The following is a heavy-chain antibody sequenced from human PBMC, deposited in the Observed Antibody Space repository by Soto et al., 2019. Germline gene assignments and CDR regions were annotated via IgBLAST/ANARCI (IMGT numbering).Heavy chain of an antibody. CDR2: ISPMFGAA. J-gene: IGHJ4*02. CDR1: GGTFNTYA. Sequence: QVQLVQSGAEMKKPGSSVKVSCQSSGGTFNTYAMNWVRQAPGQGPEWMGDISPMFGAANYAPKFQGRVTITAEESTGISDMQLGSLTSADTALYFCAREVQVHTPAFGYWGQGTLVTVSS. CDR3: AREVQVHTPAFGY. V-gene: IGHV1-69*01. D-gene: IGHD3-10*01.